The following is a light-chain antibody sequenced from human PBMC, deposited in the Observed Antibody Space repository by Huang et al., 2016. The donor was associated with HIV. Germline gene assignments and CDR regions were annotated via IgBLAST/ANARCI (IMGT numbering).Light chain of an antibody. Sequence: DIQMTQSPSSLSASVGDRATITCRASQGIGNSLAWYQQKPEKAPRLLLYATSRLESGVPSRFSGSGSGTHYTLTISTLQPEDIASYYCQQYHGIPWTFGQGTKVEIK. CDR2: ATS. J-gene: IGKJ1*01. V-gene: IGKV1-NL1*01. CDR1: QGIGNS. CDR3: QQYHGIPWT.